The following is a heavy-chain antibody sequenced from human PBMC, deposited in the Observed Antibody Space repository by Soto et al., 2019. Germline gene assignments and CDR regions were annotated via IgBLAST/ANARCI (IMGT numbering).Heavy chain of an antibody. CDR1: GGSFSNDY. J-gene: IGHJ5*01. CDR3: ARDRYFYDSRGYYRTLDS. D-gene: IGHD3-22*01. V-gene: IGHV4-59*01. CDR2: IFHSGIT. Sequence: LSLTCFISGGSFSNDYWTWIRQSPGKGLEWIGYIFHSGITDYNPSVKSRVTISIDKSRNLFSLNLTSVTAADTAVYYCARDRYFYDSRGYYRTLDSWGQGTLVTVPS.